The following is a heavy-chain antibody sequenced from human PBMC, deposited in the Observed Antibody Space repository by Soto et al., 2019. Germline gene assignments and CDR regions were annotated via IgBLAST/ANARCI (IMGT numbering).Heavy chain of an antibody. D-gene: IGHD6-13*01. CDR3: AREAEDSQQLVRGWFDP. CDR1: GYTFTSYG. V-gene: IGHV1-18*04. CDR2: ISAYNGNT. J-gene: IGHJ5*02. Sequence: QVQLVQSGAEVKKPGASVKVSYKASGYTFTSYGISWVRQAPGQGLEWMGWISAYNGNTNYAQKLQGRVTMTTDTSTSTAYMELRSLRSDDTAVYYCAREAEDSQQLVRGWFDPWGQGTLVTVSS.